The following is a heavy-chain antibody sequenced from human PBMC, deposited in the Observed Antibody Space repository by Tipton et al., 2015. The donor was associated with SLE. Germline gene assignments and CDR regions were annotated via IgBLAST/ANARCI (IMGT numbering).Heavy chain of an antibody. Sequence: TLSLTCAVYGGSFSGYYWSWIRQPPGKGLEWIGEINHSGSTNYNPSLKSRVTISVDTSKNQLSLKLSSVTAADTAVYYCATFYGSGSSHFDYWGRGTLVTVSS. V-gene: IGHV4-34*01. J-gene: IGHJ2*01. CDR3: ATFYGSGSSHFDY. D-gene: IGHD3-10*01. CDR2: INHSGST. CDR1: GGSFSGYY.